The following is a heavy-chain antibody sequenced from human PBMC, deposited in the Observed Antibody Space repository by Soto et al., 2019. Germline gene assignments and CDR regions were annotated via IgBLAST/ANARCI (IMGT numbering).Heavy chain of an antibody. CDR1: GFTFSSYS. D-gene: IGHD3-22*01. Sequence: QPGGSLRLSCAASGFTFSSYSMNWVRQAPGKGLEWVSYISSSSSTIYYADSVKGRFTISRDNAKNSLYLQMNSLRDEDTAVYYCARVYRLYYDSSGYSGPFDYWGQGTLVTVSS. V-gene: IGHV3-48*02. CDR3: ARVYRLYYDSSGYSGPFDY. CDR2: ISSSSSTI. J-gene: IGHJ4*02.